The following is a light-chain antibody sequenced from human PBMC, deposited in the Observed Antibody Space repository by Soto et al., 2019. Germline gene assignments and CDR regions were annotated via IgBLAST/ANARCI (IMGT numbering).Light chain of an antibody. CDR3: QSYDSSLSGSV. CDR1: SSNIGAGYD. Sequence: QSVLTQPPSVSGAPGQRVTISCTGSSSNIGAGYDVPWYQQFPGTAPKLLIYGNSNRPSGVPDRFSGPKSGTSASLAITGIQAEDEADYYCQSYDSSLSGSVFGGGTKLTVL. J-gene: IGLJ2*01. CDR2: GNS. V-gene: IGLV1-40*01.